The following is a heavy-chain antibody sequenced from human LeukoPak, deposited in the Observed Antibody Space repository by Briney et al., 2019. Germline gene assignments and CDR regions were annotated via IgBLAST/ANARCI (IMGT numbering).Heavy chain of an antibody. CDR2: ISGGGSNT. V-gene: IGHV3-23*01. CDR1: GFTFSNYA. J-gene: IGHJ4*02. CDR3: AAVIDY. Sequence: GGSLRLSCAASGFTFSNYAMNWVRQAPGKGLEWVSSISGGGSNTYCADSVKGRLTISRDNAKNSVFLQMNSLRAEDTAVYYCAAVIDYWGQGTLVTVSS.